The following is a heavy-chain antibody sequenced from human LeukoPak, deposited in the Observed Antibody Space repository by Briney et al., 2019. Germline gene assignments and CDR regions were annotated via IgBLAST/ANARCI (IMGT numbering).Heavy chain of an antibody. CDR1: GGSISSGSYY. V-gene: IGHV4-61*01. Sequence: SQTLSLTCTVSGGSISSGSYYWSWIRQPPGKGLEWIGYIYYSGSTNYNPSLKSRVTISVDTSKNQFSLKLSSVTAADTAVYYCARVASREWELLPAVSGAFDIWGQGTMVTVSS. J-gene: IGHJ3*02. CDR3: ARVASREWELLPAVSGAFDI. CDR2: IYYSGST. D-gene: IGHD1-26*01.